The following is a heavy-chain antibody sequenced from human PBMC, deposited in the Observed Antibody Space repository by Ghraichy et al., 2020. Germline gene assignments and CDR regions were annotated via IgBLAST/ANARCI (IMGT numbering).Heavy chain of an antibody. V-gene: IGHV3-23*01. J-gene: IGHJ4*02. Sequence: ELVSGISGSGCRTYYADSVRGRFTISLYNSKNTLFLQMNSLTAADPAVYYCAKDRYGPIDYWGQVTLVTV. CDR2: ISGSGCRT. D-gene: IGHD5-18*01. CDR3: AKDRYGPIDY.